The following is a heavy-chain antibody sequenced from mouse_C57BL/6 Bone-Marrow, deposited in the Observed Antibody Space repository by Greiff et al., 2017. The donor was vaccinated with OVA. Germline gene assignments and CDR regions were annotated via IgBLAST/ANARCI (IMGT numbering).Heavy chain of an antibody. Sequence: EVQLQQSGPVLVKPGASVKMSCKASGYTFTDYYMNWVKQSHGKSLEWIGVINPYNGGTSYNQKFKGKATLTVDKSSSTAYMELNSLTSEDSAVYYCARSDIYYGSSYFDYWGQGTTLTVSS. CDR2: INPYNGGT. CDR1: GYTFTDYY. D-gene: IGHD1-1*01. V-gene: IGHV1-19*01. CDR3: ARSDIYYGSSYFDY. J-gene: IGHJ2*01.